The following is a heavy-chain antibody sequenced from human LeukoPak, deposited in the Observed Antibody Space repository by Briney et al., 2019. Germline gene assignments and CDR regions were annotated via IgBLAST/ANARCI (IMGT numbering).Heavy chain of an antibody. CDR1: GESFSEYY. Sequence: PSETLSLTCAVYGESFSEYYWSWIRQPPGKGLEWIGQINHSGGTNYHPSLKTRVTISLDTSKNQVSLKLRSVTAADTAVYYCAFEGPVSSYAFDPWGQGALVAVSS. J-gene: IGHJ5*02. CDR3: AFEGPVSSYAFDP. CDR2: INHSGGT. D-gene: IGHD5-12*01. V-gene: IGHV4-34*01.